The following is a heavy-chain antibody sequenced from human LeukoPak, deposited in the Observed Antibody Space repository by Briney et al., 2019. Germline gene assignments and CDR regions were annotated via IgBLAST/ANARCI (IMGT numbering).Heavy chain of an antibody. D-gene: IGHD3-3*01. J-gene: IGHJ4*02. CDR2: IYTSGSA. V-gene: IGHV4-61*02. CDR3: ARALEPPYYDFWSGPLDYFDY. CDR1: GGSISSGSYY. Sequence: PSQTLSLTCTVSGGSISSGSYYWSWIRQPAGKGLEWIGRIYTSGSANYNPSLKSRVTISVDTSKNQFSLKLSSVTAADTAVYYCARALEPPYYDFWSGPLDYFDYWGQGTLVTVSS.